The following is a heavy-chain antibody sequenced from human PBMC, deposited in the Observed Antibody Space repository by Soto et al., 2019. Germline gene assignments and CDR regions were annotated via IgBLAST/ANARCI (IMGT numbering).Heavy chain of an antibody. CDR1: GYTVTSYG. D-gene: IGHD3-22*01. J-gene: IGHJ4*02. CDR2: ISAYNGNT. Sequence: ASVTVSCKASGYTVTSYGIGWVRQAPGQGLEWMGWISAYNGNTNYAQKLQGRVTMTTDTSTSTAYMELRSLRSDDTAVYYCARDFRSGYYDNYFDYWGQGTLVTVSS. V-gene: IGHV1-18*01. CDR3: ARDFRSGYYDNYFDY.